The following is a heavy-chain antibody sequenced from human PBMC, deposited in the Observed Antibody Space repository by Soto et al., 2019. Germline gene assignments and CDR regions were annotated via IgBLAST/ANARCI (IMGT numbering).Heavy chain of an antibody. Sequence: QVQLQESGPGLVKPSQTLSLTCTVSGGSIGTGSYYWSWIRQHPGKGLEWIGYIYYSGSTYYKSSLRSRVTISLDTSKNRFSLYLCPVTAADTTVYFCTRESRRGGEYSGYGLDFWGQGARVTVSS. CDR2: IYYSGST. V-gene: IGHV4-31*03. CDR1: GGSIGTGSYY. J-gene: IGHJ4*02. CDR3: TRESRRGGEYSGYGLDF. D-gene: IGHD5-12*01.